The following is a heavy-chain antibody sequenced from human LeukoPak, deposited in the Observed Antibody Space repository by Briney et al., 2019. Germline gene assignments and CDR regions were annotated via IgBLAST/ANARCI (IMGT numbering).Heavy chain of an antibody. CDR1: GYTFTSFG. CDR3: ARGMGVLVPAATWFDP. Sequence: ASVKVSCKASGYTFTSFGISWVRQAPGQGLEWMGWISAYNGNTKYAQILQGRVAMTTDTSTNTAYMDLSRLRSDDTAVYYCARGMGVLVPAATWFDPWGQGTLVTVSS. CDR2: ISAYNGNT. D-gene: IGHD2-2*01. J-gene: IGHJ5*02. V-gene: IGHV1-18*01.